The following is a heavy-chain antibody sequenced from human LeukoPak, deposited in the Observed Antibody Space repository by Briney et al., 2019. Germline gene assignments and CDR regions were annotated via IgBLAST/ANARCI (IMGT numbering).Heavy chain of an antibody. CDR3: ARDLSGVAGYTYGRGIDY. CDR1: GFTFTTYW. J-gene: IGHJ4*02. V-gene: IGHV3-7*01. CDR2: IKQDGNEK. Sequence: GGSLRLSCAASGFTFTTYWMSWVRQAPGKGLEWVANIKQDGNEKYYVDSVKGRFTISRDNAKTSLYLQMNSLRAEDTAVYYCARDLSGVAGYTYGRGIDYWGQGTLVTVSS. D-gene: IGHD5-18*01.